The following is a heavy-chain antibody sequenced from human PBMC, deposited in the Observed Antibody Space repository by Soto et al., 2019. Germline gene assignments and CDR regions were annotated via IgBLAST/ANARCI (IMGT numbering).Heavy chain of an antibody. D-gene: IGHD3-10*01. V-gene: IGHV4-61*03. J-gene: IGHJ4*02. CDR3: ARESDSGSYHFDY. Sequence: SETLSLTCTVSGGSGSSGSYYWSWIRQHQGQGLEWIGYIYNSGSTNYNPSLKSRVTISVDTSKDHFSLRMSSVTAADTAVYYCARESDSGSYHFDYCGRGTLVTVSS. CDR2: IYNSGST. CDR1: GGSGSSGSYY.